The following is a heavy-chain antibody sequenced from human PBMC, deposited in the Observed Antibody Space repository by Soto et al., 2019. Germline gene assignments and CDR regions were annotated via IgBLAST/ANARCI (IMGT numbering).Heavy chain of an antibody. CDR3: VHDGKLGYTGYDRFDY. J-gene: IGHJ4*02. CDR1: GFSLSTHEVG. CDR2: IYWNDDA. D-gene: IGHD5-12*01. Sequence: QINLKESGPTLMKPTQTLTLTCSFSGFSLSTHEVGVVWIRQPPGKALEWLALIYWNDDARYSPSLKNRLTITKDTSKNQVVLTMTNMDPVDTATYYCVHDGKLGYTGYDRFDYWGQGILVTVSS. V-gene: IGHV2-5*01.